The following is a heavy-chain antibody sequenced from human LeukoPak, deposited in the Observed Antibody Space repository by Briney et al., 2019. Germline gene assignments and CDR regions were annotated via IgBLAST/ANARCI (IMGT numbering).Heavy chain of an antibody. CDR1: GFTFSSYG. V-gene: IGHV3-30*02. D-gene: IGHD3-22*01. Sequence: GGSLRLSCAASGFTFSSYGMHWVRQAPGKGLEWVAFIRYDGSNKYYADSVKGRFTISRDNSKNTLYLQMNSLSAEDTAVYYCAKEGYFYDRSGYYGYWGQGTLVTVSS. CDR3: AKEGYFYDRSGYYGY. CDR2: IRYDGSNK. J-gene: IGHJ4*02.